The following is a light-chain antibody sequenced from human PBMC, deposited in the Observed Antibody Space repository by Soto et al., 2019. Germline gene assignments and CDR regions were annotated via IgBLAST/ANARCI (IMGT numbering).Light chain of an antibody. CDR3: QQYSYFAP. J-gene: IGKJ1*01. CDR2: KAS. CDR1: QSISSW. Sequence: DIQMTQSPSTLSASVGDRVTITCRASQSISSWLTWYQQKAGQAPKLLIYKASIVESVVPSRFSGSGSGTEFTLTLRSLQPDDSATYYCQQYSYFAPFGQGTRVEVK. V-gene: IGKV1-5*03.